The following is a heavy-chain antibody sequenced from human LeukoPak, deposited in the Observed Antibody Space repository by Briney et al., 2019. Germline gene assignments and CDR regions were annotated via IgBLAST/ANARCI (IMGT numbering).Heavy chain of an antibody. J-gene: IGHJ6*03. V-gene: IGHV1-2*02. CDR3: ARDGHINYYYYYMDV. Sequence: GATVKVSCKASGYTFTGYYMHWVRQAPGQGLEWMGWINPNSGGTNYAQKFQGRVTMTRDTSISTAYMELSRLRSDDTAVYYCARDGHINYYYYYMDVWGKGTTVTVSS. D-gene: IGHD3/OR15-3a*01. CDR2: INPNSGGT. CDR1: GYTFTGYY.